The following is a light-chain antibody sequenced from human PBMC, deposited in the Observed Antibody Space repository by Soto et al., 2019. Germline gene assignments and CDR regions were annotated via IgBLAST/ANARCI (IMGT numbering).Light chain of an antibody. CDR2: SNI. J-gene: IGLJ3*02. CDR1: SSNIGSNT. Sequence: QSVLTQPPSASGTPGQRVTISCSGSSSNIGSNTVNWYQQLPGTAPKLLIYSNIQRPSGVPDRFSGSKSGTSVPLAISGLQYEDEADYYCATWEDSLNGWVFGGGTKLTVL. V-gene: IGLV1-44*01. CDR3: ATWEDSLNGWV.